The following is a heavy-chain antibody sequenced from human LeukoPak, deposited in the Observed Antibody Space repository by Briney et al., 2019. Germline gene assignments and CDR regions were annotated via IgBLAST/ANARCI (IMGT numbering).Heavy chain of an antibody. CDR1: IFTLSRHA. CDR3: ERICDSVQLIYYTHY. D-gene: IGHD3-22*01. Sequence: GGSVRLPYTVGIFTLSRHAILGLRQAPGKGLEWVSAISGSGGSTYYADSVKGRFTISRDNSKNTLYLQMNSLRAEDRAVYYCERICDSVQLIYYTHYWGQGTLVTVSS. CDR2: ISGSGGST. J-gene: IGHJ4*02. V-gene: IGHV3-23*01.